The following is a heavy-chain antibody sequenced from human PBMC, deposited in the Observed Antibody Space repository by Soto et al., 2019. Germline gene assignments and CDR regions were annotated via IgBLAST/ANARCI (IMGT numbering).Heavy chain of an antibody. Sequence: GGSLRLSCAASGFTFSSYAMSWVRQAPGKGLEWVSAISGSGGSTYYADSVKGRFTISRDNSKNTLYLQMNSLRAEDTAVYYCAKSAEPTAAGYYYYMDVWGKGTTVTVSS. V-gene: IGHV3-23*01. CDR2: ISGSGGST. J-gene: IGHJ6*03. CDR1: GFTFSSYA. D-gene: IGHD6-13*01. CDR3: AKSAEPTAAGYYYYMDV.